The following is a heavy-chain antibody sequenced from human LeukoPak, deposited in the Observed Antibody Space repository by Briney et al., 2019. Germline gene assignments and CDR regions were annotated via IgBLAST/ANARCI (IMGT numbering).Heavy chain of an antibody. CDR2: TYYRSKWYN. J-gene: IGHJ4*02. V-gene: IGHV6-1*01. D-gene: IGHD3-10*01. Sequence: SQTLSLTCAISGDSVSSNSAAWNWIRQSPSRGLEWLGRTYYRSKWYNDYAVSVKSRITINPDTSKNQFSLQLNSVTPEDTALYYCARDYYGSGSYYNTILDYWGQGTLVTVSS. CDR1: GDSVSSNSAA. CDR3: ARDYYGSGSYYNTILDY.